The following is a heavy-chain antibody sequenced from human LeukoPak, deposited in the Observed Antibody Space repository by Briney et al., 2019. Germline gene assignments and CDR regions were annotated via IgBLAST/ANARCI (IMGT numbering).Heavy chain of an antibody. CDR3: ARTLGDWYYFDY. J-gene: IGHJ4*02. D-gene: IGHD3/OR15-3a*01. Sequence: ASVKVSCKASGYTFTSYAISWVRQAPGQGLEWMGWISANNGNTNYAQRLQGRVTMTTDTSTSTAYMELRSLRSDDTAVYYCARTLGDWYYFDYWGQGTLVTVSS. CDR1: GYTFTSYA. CDR2: ISANNGNT. V-gene: IGHV1-18*01.